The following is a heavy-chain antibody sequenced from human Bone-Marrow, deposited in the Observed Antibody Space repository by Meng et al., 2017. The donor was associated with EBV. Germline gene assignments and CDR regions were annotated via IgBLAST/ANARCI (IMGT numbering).Heavy chain of an antibody. CDR2: IYYTGST. CDR3: AGGGYFQTH. V-gene: IGHV4-59*01. Sequence: VQLQGSGPGLVKPSETLSLTCTVAGAPISNYYWSWIRQSPAKGLEWIGYIYYTGSTKYNPSLKSRVTISVDTSKDQFSLRLSSVTTADTAVYYCAGGGYFQTHWGQGTLVTVSS. CDR1: GAPISNYY. J-gene: IGHJ4*02. D-gene: IGHD2-21*01.